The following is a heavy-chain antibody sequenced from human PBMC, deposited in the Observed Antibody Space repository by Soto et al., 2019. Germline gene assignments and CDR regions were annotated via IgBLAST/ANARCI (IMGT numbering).Heavy chain of an antibody. Sequence: QLQLQESGPGLVKPSETLSLTCTVSGGSISSSSYYWGWIRQPPGKGLEWIGSIYYSGSTYYNPYLKSRVTISVDTSKNQFSLKLSSVTAADTAVYYCARHSTMVRRGPDYWGQGTLVTVSS. V-gene: IGHV4-39*01. J-gene: IGHJ4*02. CDR1: GGSISSSSYY. D-gene: IGHD3-10*01. CDR3: ARHSTMVRRGPDY. CDR2: IYYSGST.